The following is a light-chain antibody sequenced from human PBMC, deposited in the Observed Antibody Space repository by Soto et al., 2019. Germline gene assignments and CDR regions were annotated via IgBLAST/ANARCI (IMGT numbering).Light chain of an antibody. Sequence: IQMTHSPSSLSSSVGDRVTITCRARQSISSYLNWYQQKPGKAPERLIYAASTLQSGLPSRFSGSGSGTDFTLTIISLQPEDFATYYCQQSFSVPITFGHGTRLEIK. CDR2: AAS. J-gene: IGKJ5*01. CDR1: QSISSY. CDR3: QQSFSVPIT. V-gene: IGKV1-39*01.